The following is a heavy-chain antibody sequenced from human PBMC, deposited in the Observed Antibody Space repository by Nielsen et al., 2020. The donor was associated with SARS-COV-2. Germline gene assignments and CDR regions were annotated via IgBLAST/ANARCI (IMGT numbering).Heavy chain of an antibody. D-gene: IGHD3-22*01. CDR3: VRVRDDGYYYDTGPFDY. CDR2: IKSDGSKT. Sequence: GSLRLSCAGSGFNFSGFWMNWVRQVPGKGPAWVSRIKSDGSKTTYADSVRGRFTISRDNAKSTLYLQMDGLRVDDTAVYYCVRVRDDGYYYDTGPFDYWGQGAQVTVSS. J-gene: IGHJ4*02. V-gene: IGHV3-74*03. CDR1: GFNFSGFW.